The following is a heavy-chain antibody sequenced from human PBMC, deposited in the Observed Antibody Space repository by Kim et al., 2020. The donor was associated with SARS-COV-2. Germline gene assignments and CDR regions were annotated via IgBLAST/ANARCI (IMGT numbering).Heavy chain of an antibody. CDR2: LYSGGRT. CDR3: ARAQSYGSGSYVDY. CDR1: GFTVSSKY. Sequence: GGSLRLSCAASGFTVSSKYMSWVRQAPGRGLEWVSVLYSGGRTYYADSVKGRFTISRDNSKNTLYLQMNTLRAEDTAVYYCARAQSYGSGSYVDYWGQGTLVTVSS. J-gene: IGHJ4*02. V-gene: IGHV3-66*01. D-gene: IGHD3-10*01.